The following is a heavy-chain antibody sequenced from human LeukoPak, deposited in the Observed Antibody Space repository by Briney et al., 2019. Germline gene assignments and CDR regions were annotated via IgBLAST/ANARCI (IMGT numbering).Heavy chain of an antibody. CDR2: ISYDGSNK. V-gene: IGHV3-30*03. CDR1: GFTFSSYG. D-gene: IGHD2-21*01. Sequence: GGSLRLSCAASGFTFSSYGMHWVRQAPGKGLEWVAVISYDGSNKYYADSVKGRFTISRDNAKNSLYLQMNSLRAEDTAVYYCARDHVICGQGTLVTVSS. CDR3: ARDHVI. J-gene: IGHJ4*02.